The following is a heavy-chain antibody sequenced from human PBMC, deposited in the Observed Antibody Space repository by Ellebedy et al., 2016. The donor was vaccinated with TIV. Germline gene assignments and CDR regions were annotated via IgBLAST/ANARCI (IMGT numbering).Heavy chain of an antibody. D-gene: IGHD5-12*01. CDR3: ARRALSGYSPEY. Sequence: SETLSLTXTVSGGSISSTSYYWGWIRQPPGKGLEWIGSIYYSGSTYYNPSLKSRVTISVDTSKNQFSLKLSSVTAADTAVYYCARRALSGYSPEYWGQGTLVTVSS. J-gene: IGHJ4*02. CDR2: IYYSGST. V-gene: IGHV4-39*01. CDR1: GGSISSTSYY.